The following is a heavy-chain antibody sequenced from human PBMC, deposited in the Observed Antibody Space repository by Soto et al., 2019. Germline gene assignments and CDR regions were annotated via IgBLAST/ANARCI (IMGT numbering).Heavy chain of an antibody. D-gene: IGHD4-4*01. V-gene: IGHV3-11*01. Sequence: GGSLRLSCAVSGFTFSDYYMNWIRQAPGKGLEWVSYITGSGSAMYYADSVKGRFTISRDNAKNSLYLQMNSLRAEDTAVYYCARDYSNQGFDYWGQGTLVTVSS. CDR1: GFTFSDYY. CDR2: ITGSGSAM. CDR3: ARDYSNQGFDY. J-gene: IGHJ4*02.